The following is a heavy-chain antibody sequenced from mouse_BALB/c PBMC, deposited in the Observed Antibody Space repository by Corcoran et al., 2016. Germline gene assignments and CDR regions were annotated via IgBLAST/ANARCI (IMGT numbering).Heavy chain of an antibody. CDR3: ANWDWYFDV. CDR2: IDPANGNT. CDR1: GFNIKDTY. J-gene: IGHJ1*01. D-gene: IGHD4-1*01. V-gene: IGHV14-3*02. Sequence: EIQLQQSGAELVKTGASVKLSCTASGFNIKDTYLHWVKQRPKQGLEWIGRIDPANGNTKYDPKFQGKATITEDTSSNTAYLQLISLTSEDTAVYYCANWDWYFDVWGAGTTVTVSP.